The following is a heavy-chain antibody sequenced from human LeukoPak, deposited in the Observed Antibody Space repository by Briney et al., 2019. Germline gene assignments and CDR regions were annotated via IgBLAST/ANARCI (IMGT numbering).Heavy chain of an antibody. CDR1: GGSISSYY. J-gene: IGHJ4*02. CDR2: IYYSGST. CDR3: ARCKSSNYPYYFDY. V-gene: IGHV4-59*01. D-gene: IGHD4-11*01. Sequence: SETLSLTCTVSGGSISSYYWSWIRQPPGKGLEWIGYIYYSGSTNYNPSLKSRVTISVDTSKNQFSLKLSSVTAADTAVYYCARCKSSNYPYYFDYWGQGTLVTVSS.